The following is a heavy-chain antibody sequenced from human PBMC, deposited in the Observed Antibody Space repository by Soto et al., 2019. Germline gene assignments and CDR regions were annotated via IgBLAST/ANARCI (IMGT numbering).Heavy chain of an antibody. Sequence: GGSLRLSCAASGFTSSNAWMSWVRQAPGKGLEWVGRIKSKTDGGTTDYAAPVKGRFTISRDDSKNTLYLQMNSLKTEDTAVYYCTTDSDYYDSSGYPYWGQGTLVTVSS. CDR2: IKSKTDGGTT. CDR3: TTDSDYYDSSGYPY. D-gene: IGHD3-22*01. J-gene: IGHJ4*02. CDR1: GFTSSNAW. V-gene: IGHV3-15*01.